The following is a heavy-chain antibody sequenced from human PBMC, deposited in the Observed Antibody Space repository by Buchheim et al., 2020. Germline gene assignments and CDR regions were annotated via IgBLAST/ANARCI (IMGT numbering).Heavy chain of an antibody. J-gene: IGHJ5*02. CDR3: ARVVVVVAATPYPRWFDP. V-gene: IGHV4-34*01. CDR2: INHSGST. Sequence: QVQLQQWGAGLLKPSETLSLTCAVYGGSFSGYYWSWIRQPPGKGLEWIREINHSGSTNYNPSLKSRVTISVDTSKNQFSLKLSSVTAADTAVYYCARVVVVVAATPYPRWFDPWGQGTL. D-gene: IGHD2-15*01. CDR1: GGSFSGYY.